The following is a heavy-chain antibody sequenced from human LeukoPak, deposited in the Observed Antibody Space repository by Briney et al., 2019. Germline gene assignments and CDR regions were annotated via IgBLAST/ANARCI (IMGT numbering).Heavy chain of an antibody. Sequence: GGSLRLSCAASGFTFSSYAMSWVRQAPGKGLEWVSAISGSGGSTYYADSVKGRFTISRDNSKNTLYLQMNSQRAEDTAVYYCARAYYYDSSGYYIPPSYYFDYWGQGTLVTVSS. CDR1: GFTFSSYA. CDR3: ARAYYYDSSGYYIPPSYYFDY. CDR2: ISGSGGST. V-gene: IGHV3-23*01. J-gene: IGHJ4*02. D-gene: IGHD3-22*01.